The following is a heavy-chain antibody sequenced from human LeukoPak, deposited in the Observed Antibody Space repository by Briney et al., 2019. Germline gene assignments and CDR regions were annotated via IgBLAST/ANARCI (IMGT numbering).Heavy chain of an antibody. CDR3: AKPRTLRLYYMDV. J-gene: IGHJ6*03. D-gene: IGHD1-14*01. Sequence: GESLSLSCAASGFTFTNYWMTWVRQAPGKGLEWVANIKQDGSEKYYADSVKGRFTISRDNSKNTLYLQMNSLRAEDTAVYYCAKPRTLRLYYMDVWGKGTTVTVSS. CDR2: IKQDGSEK. V-gene: IGHV3-7*01. CDR1: GFTFTNYW.